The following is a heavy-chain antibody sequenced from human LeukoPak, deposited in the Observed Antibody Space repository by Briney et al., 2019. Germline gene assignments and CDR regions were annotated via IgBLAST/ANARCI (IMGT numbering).Heavy chain of an antibody. Sequence: PSETLSLTCTVSGGSVSSYYWSWIQQAAGKGLEWIGRIYTSGNTNYNPSLKSRVTISVDESKNQFSLKLTSVTAADTGVYYCAVDNRDYWGQGILVTVSS. CDR3: AVDNRDY. V-gene: IGHV4-4*07. D-gene: IGHD2-2*01. CDR1: GGSVSSYY. CDR2: IYTSGNT. J-gene: IGHJ4*02.